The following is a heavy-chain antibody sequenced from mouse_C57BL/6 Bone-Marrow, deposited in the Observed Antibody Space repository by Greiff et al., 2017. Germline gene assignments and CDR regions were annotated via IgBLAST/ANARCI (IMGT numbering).Heavy chain of an antibody. V-gene: IGHV5-12*01. Sequence: VAYISNGGGSTYYPDTVKGRFTISRDNAKNTLYLQMSRLKSEDTAMYYCARRGTLYAMDYWGQGTSVTVSS. D-gene: IGHD3-3*01. J-gene: IGHJ4*01. CDR2: ISNGGGST. CDR3: ARRGTLYAMDY.